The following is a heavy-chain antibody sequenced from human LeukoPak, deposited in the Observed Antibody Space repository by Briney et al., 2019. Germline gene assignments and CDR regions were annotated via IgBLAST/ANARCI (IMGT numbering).Heavy chain of an antibody. CDR3: AKDEGGTFDY. V-gene: IGHV3-23*01. D-gene: IGHD3-16*01. Sequence: PGESLRLSWVAAGSSFSSFAMSWVRQAHGRGREWVAAIIGSGGSTYYAGSVAGWLTIPRDNSKNALYLQMNSLRAEDTAVYYCAKDEGGTFDYWGQGTLVTVSS. J-gene: IGHJ4*02. CDR2: IIGSGGST. CDR1: GSSFSSFA.